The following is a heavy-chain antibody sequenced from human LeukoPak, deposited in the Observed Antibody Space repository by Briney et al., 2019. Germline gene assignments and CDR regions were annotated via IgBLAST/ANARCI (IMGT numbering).Heavy chain of an antibody. CDR3: AKDMNYDSSGYGFDY. CDR2: INTDGSST. D-gene: IGHD3-22*01. V-gene: IGHV3-74*01. CDR1: GFTFSSYW. J-gene: IGHJ4*02. Sequence: GGSLRLSCAASGFTFSSYWMHWVRQAPGKGLVWVSRINTDGSSTSYADSVKGRFTVSRDNAKNSLYLQMNSLRAEDTALYYCAKDMNYDSSGYGFDYWGQGTLVTVSS.